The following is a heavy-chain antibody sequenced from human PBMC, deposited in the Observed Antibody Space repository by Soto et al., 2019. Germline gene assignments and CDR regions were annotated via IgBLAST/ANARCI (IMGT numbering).Heavy chain of an antibody. V-gene: IGHV1-18*01. D-gene: IGHD2-2*01. CDR1: GYTFTSYG. CDR3: ARIPMQYQLQDYYYYGMDV. J-gene: IGHJ6*02. Sequence: ASVKVSCKASGYTFTSYGISWVRQAPGQGLEWMGWISAYNGNTNYAQKLQGRVTMTTDTSTSTAYMELRSLRSDDTAVYYCARIPMQYQLQDYYYYGMDVWGQGTTVTVSS. CDR2: ISAYNGNT.